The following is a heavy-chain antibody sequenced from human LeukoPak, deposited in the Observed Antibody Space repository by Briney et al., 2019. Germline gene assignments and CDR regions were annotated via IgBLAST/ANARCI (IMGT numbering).Heavy chain of an antibody. Sequence: GGSLRLSCAASEFSVGSNYMTWVRQAPGKGLEWVSLIYSGGSTYYADSVKGRFTISRDNSQNTLFLQMNSLRAEDTAVYYCASAYGSYNSFDYWGQGTLVTVSS. D-gene: IGHD3-10*01. CDR1: EFSVGSNY. V-gene: IGHV3-66*01. CDR3: ASAYGSYNSFDY. J-gene: IGHJ4*02. CDR2: IYSGGST.